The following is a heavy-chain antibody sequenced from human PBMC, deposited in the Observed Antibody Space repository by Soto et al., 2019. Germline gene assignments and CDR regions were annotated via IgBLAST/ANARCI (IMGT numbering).Heavy chain of an antibody. CDR1: GDSVSSNSAA. CDR3: ARAGRQHCSGGSCYSV. J-gene: IGHJ4*02. CDR2: TYYRSKWYN. V-gene: IGHV6-1*01. Sequence: SQTLSLTCAISGDSVSSNSAAWNWIRQSPSRGLEWLGRTYYRSKWYNDYAVSVKSRITINPDTSKNQFSLQLNSVTPEDTAVYYCARAGRQHCSGGSCYSVWGQGTLVTVSS. D-gene: IGHD2-15*01.